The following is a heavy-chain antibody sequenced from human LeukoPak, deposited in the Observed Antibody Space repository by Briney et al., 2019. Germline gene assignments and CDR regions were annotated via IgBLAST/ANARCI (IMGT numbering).Heavy chain of an antibody. CDR3: VKDNFCPECAFDI. Sequence: GGSLRLSCAASGFTFDDYAMHWVRQAPGKGLEWVSLISGDGTFTYYADSVKGRFTISRDNTKNSLYLQMNSLRADDTALYYCVKDNFCPECAFDIWGQGTRVTASS. CDR1: GFTFDDYA. J-gene: IGHJ3*02. V-gene: IGHV3-43*02. D-gene: IGHD3-3*01. CDR2: ISGDGTFT.